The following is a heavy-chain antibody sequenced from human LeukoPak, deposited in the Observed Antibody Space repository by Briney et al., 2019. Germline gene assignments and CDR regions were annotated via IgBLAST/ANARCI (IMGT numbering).Heavy chain of an antibody. J-gene: IGHJ4*02. V-gene: IGHV4-34*01. Sequence: PSETLSLTCAVYGGSFSGYYWSWIHQPPGKGLEWIGEINHSGSTNYNPSLKSRVTISVDASKNQFSLKLSSVTAADTAVYYCARGVDYGFDFDYWGQGTLVTVSS. CDR1: GGSFSGYY. CDR3: ARGVDYGFDFDY. CDR2: INHSGST. D-gene: IGHD4-17*01.